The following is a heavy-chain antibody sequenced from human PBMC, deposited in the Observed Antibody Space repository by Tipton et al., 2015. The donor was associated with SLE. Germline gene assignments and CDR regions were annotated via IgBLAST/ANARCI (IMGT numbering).Heavy chain of an antibody. CDR3: ARDWGVDYYGMDV. Sequence: TLFLTCAVYGGSFSGYYWSWIRQPPGKGLEWIGEINHSGSTNYNPSLKSRVTISVDTSKNQFSLKLSSVTAEDTAVYYCARDWGVDYYGMDVWGQGTTVTVSS. CDR2: INHSGST. J-gene: IGHJ6*02. D-gene: IGHD2-8*01. V-gene: IGHV4-34*01. CDR1: GGSFSGYY.